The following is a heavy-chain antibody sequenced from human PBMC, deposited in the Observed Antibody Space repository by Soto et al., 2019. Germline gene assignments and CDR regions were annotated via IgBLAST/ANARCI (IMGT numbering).Heavy chain of an antibody. CDR3: ARFLPFDY. J-gene: IGHJ4*02. Sequence: ASVKVSCKASGYTFTGYYMHWVRQAPGQGLEWMGWINPNSGGTNYAQKFRGRVSVTRDTSISTAYMELSRLRSDHTAVYSCARFLPFDYWGQGTLVTVSS. CDR2: INPNSGGT. V-gene: IGHV1-2*02. CDR1: GYTFTGYY.